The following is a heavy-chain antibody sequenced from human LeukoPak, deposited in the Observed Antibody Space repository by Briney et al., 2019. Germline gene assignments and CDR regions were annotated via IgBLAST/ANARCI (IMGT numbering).Heavy chain of an antibody. CDR3: ARDRSIAVAGTGFGY. V-gene: IGHV3-33*01. D-gene: IGHD6-19*01. Sequence: GGSLRLSCAASGFTFSSYGMHWVRQAPGKELEWAAVIWYDGSNKYYADSVKGRFTISRDNSKNTLYLQMNSLRAEDTAVYYCARDRSIAVAGTGFGYWGQGTLVTVSS. J-gene: IGHJ4*02. CDR2: IWYDGSNK. CDR1: GFTFSSYG.